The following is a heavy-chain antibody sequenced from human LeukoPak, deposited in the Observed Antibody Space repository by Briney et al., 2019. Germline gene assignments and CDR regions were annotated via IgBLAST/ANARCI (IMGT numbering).Heavy chain of an antibody. CDR2: IIPILGIA. D-gene: IGHD2-15*01. J-gene: IGHJ4*02. CDR1: GGTLSSYA. Sequence: ASVKDSCKASGGTLSSYAISWVRQAPGQGLEWMGRIIPILGIANYAQKFQGRVTITADKSTSTAYMELSSLRSEDTAVYYCARSMVVAATPFDYWGQGTLVTVSS. V-gene: IGHV1-69*04. CDR3: ARSMVVAATPFDY.